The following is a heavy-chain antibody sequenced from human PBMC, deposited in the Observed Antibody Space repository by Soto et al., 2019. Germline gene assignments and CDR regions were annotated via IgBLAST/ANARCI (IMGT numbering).Heavy chain of an antibody. D-gene: IGHD3-16*01. CDR3: ARDRGPHSYADY. J-gene: IGHJ4*02. Sequence: QVQLQESGPGLVKPSETLSLTCSVSGGSVNTYYWSWIRQPPGKGLEWIGYIYSSGSTNYNPSLKSRGSMSVDTSKNQFSLYLRSLTAADTAVYYCARDRGPHSYADYWGQGTLVTVSS. V-gene: IGHV4-59*02. CDR1: GGSVNTYY. CDR2: IYSSGST.